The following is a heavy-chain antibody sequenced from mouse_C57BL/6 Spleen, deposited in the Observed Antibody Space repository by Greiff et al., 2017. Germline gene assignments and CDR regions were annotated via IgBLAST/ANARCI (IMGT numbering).Heavy chain of an antibody. CDR3: AIHEGSNYVGAMDY. V-gene: IGHV1-62-2*01. Sequence: VKLQESGAELVKPGASVKLSCKASGYTFTEYTIHWVKQRSGQGLEWIGWVYPGSGSIKYNEKFKDKATLTADKSSSTFYMELSRLTSEDSAVYFCAIHEGSNYVGAMDYWGQGTSVTVSS. CDR1: GYTFTEYT. J-gene: IGHJ4*01. D-gene: IGHD2-5*01. CDR2: VYPGSGSI.